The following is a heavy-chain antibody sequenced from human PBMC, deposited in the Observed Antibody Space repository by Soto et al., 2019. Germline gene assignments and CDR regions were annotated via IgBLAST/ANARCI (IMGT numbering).Heavy chain of an antibody. V-gene: IGHV3-53*04. CDR3: ARANDLNAFDM. CDR2: IYSGGTY. Sequence: EVQLVESGGGLVQPGGSLRLSCVASGFSVSATKYMNWLRQAPDKGLEWVSVIYSGGTYYYADSVKGRFTISRHDSKNTLYLQMDSLRPEDTAVYFCARANDLNAFDMWGQGTRVTVSS. J-gene: IGHJ3*02. CDR1: GFSVSATKY.